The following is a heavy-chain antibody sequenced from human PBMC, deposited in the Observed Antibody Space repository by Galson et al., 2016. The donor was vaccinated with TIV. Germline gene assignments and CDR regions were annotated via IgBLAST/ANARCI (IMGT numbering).Heavy chain of an antibody. J-gene: IGHJ5*02. V-gene: IGHV1-18*04. D-gene: IGHD4-23*01. CDR3: TRSLVQGMVVTERQGWLDP. Sequence: SVKVSCKASGYTFSNYGITWVRQAPGHGLEWVGWISVYNGDTHYDEKFQGRVTMTTDTSSNTAFMELRSLRSDDTAVYYCTRSLVQGMVVTERQGWLDPWGQGSLVTVSS. CDR1: GYTFSNYG. CDR2: ISVYNGDT.